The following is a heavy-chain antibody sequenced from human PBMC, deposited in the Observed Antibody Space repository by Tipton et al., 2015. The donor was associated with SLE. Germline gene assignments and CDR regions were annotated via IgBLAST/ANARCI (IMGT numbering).Heavy chain of an antibody. CDR1: GGSFSNYY. J-gene: IGHJ4*02. CDR2: INHSGGT. V-gene: IGHV4-34*01. Sequence: TLSLTCAVYGGSFSNYYWNWIRQPPGKGLVWIGEINHSGGTNYNPSLKSRVTISVDTSKNQFSLKLTSVTAADTAVYYCARQSDILGAAGLTRVFDYWGQGTLVTVSS. D-gene: IGHD6-13*01. CDR3: ARQSDILGAAGLTRVFDY.